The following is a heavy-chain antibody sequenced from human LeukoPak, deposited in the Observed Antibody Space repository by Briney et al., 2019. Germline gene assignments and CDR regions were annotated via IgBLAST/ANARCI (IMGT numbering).Heavy chain of an antibody. Sequence: HPGGSLRLSCAASGLTFSSYAMHRVRQAPGKGLEWVAVISYDGSNKYYADSVKGRFTISRDNSKNTLYLQMNSLRAEDTAVYYCVAGADYYGSGGLNDYWGQGTLITVSS. J-gene: IGHJ4*02. CDR3: VAGADYYGSGGLNDY. V-gene: IGHV3-30*04. CDR2: ISYDGSNK. CDR1: GLTFSSYA. D-gene: IGHD3-10*01.